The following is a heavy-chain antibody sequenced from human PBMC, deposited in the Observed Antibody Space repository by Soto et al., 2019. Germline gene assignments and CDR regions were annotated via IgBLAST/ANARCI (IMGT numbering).Heavy chain of an antibody. Sequence: GDALKISCKGCGGSFTSYWISWVRQLPGKGLEWMGRIDPSDSYTSYSPSFQGHVTISADKSISTAYLQWSSLKASDTAMYYCASLIVGPTNFDYWGQGTLVTVSS. CDR3: ASLIVGPTNFDY. D-gene: IGHD1-26*01. CDR2: IDPSDSYT. J-gene: IGHJ4*02. CDR1: GGSFTSYW. V-gene: IGHV5-10-1*01.